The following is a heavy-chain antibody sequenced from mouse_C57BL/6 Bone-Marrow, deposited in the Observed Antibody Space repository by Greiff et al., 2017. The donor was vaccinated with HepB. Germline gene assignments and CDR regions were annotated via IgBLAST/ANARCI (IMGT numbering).Heavy chain of an antibody. J-gene: IGHJ4*01. CDR2: ISNLAYSI. CDR3: ARHGSSYGAMDY. D-gene: IGHD1-1*01. V-gene: IGHV5-15*01. Sequence: VQLKESGGGLVQPGGSLKLSCAASGFTFSDYGMAWVRQAPRKGPEWVAFISNLAYSIYYADTVTGRFTISRENAKNTLYLEMSSLRSEDTAMYYCARHGSSYGAMDYWGQGTSVTVSS. CDR1: GFTFSDYG.